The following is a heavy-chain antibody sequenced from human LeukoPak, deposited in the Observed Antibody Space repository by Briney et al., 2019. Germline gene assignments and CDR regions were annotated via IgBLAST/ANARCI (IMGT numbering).Heavy chain of an antibody. J-gene: IGHJ4*02. CDR2: ISSSSSYI. CDR1: GFTFSSYS. V-gene: IGHV3-21*01. D-gene: IGHD6-6*01. Sequence: PGGSLRLSCAASGFTFSSYSMNWVRQAPGKGLEWVSSISSSSSYIYYADSVKGRFTISRDNAKNSLYLQMNSLRAEDTAVYYCARGATCSSSLFDYWGQGTLVTVSS. CDR3: ARGATCSSSLFDY.